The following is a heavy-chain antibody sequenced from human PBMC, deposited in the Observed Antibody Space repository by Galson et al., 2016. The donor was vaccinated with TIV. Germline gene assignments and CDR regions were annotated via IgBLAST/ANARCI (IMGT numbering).Heavy chain of an antibody. CDR2: IYDDGKK. CDR3: ARDRRHCGNECFLRYYYGMVV. D-gene: IGHD2-21*01. J-gene: IGHJ6*02. CDR1: GLSVTDNS. V-gene: IGHV3-66*02. Sequence: SLRLSCAASGLSVTDNSMTWVRQAPGQGLEWVALIYDDGKKMYADSVQGRFTISRDSSKNVLYLQMTSLRGDDTAAYFCARDRRHCGNECFLRYYYGMVVWGQGTAVIVSS.